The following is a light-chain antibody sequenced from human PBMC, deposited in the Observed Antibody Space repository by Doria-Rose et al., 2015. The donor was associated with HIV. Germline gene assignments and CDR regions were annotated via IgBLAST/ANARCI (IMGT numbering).Light chain of an antibody. Sequence: KVTISCSGSSSNIGNNYVFWYQQRPGTASKLLIYGNNQRPSGIPDRFSGSKSGTSATLVITGLQTGDEGDYYCGTWDSSLSAVVFGGGTKLTVL. CDR1: SSNIGNNY. CDR3: GTWDSSLSAVV. J-gene: IGLJ2*01. CDR2: GNN. V-gene: IGLV1-51*01.